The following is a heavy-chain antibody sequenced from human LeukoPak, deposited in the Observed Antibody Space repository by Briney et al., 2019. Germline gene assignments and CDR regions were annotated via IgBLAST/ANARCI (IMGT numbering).Heavy chain of an antibody. CDR3: ARSGMVRASYYFDY. V-gene: IGHV3-9*01. CDR2: ISWNSGSI. CDR1: GFTFDDYA. Sequence: PGGSLGLSCAASGFTFDDYAMHWVRHAPGKGLEWVSGISWNSGSIGYADSVKGRFTISRDNAKNSLYLQMNSLRAEDTALYYCARSGMVRASYYFDYWGQGTLVTVSS. D-gene: IGHD3-10*01. J-gene: IGHJ4*02.